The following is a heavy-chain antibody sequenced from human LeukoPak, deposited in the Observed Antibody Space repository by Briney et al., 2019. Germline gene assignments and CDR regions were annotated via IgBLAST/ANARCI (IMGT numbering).Heavy chain of an antibody. D-gene: IGHD3-16*01. CDR3: AKDDAWGRYQD. Sequence: GGSLRLSCAASGFTFSSYSMNWVRQAPGKGLEWVSYISSSSSTIYYADSVKGRFTISRDNAKNSLYLQMNSLRAEDTAVYFCAKDDAWGRYQDWGQGTLVTVSS. J-gene: IGHJ4*02. CDR1: GFTFSSYS. CDR2: ISSSSSTI. V-gene: IGHV3-48*01.